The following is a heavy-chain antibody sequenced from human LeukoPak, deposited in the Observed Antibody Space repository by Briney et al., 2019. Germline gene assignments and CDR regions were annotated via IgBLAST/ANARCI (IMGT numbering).Heavy chain of an antibody. Sequence: GGSLRLSCTVSGFTVRSNSWSWVRQAPGKGLEWVSVIYSGGKTHSSDSVRGRFTISRDNAKNSLYLQMNSLRAEDTAVYSCARGADGVSSNPRGWFDPWGQGTLVTVSS. CDR1: GFTVRSNS. V-gene: IGHV3-53*01. CDR2: IYSGGKT. D-gene: IGHD2-8*01. CDR3: ARGADGVSSNPRGWFDP. J-gene: IGHJ5*02.